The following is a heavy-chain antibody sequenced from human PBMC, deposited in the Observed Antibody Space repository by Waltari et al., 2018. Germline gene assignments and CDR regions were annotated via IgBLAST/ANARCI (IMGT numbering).Heavy chain of an antibody. D-gene: IGHD2-15*01. Sequence: QVQLQESGPGLVKPSETLSLTCTVSGGSISSYYWSWIRQPPGKGLEWIGYIYYSGSTNYNPSLKSRVTISVDTSKNQFSLKRSSVTAADTAVYYCARQGSRVVVAARDYYYGMDVWGQGTTVTVSS. CDR1: GGSISSYY. CDR2: IYYSGST. CDR3: ARQGSRVVVAARDYYYGMDV. J-gene: IGHJ6*02. V-gene: IGHV4-59*08.